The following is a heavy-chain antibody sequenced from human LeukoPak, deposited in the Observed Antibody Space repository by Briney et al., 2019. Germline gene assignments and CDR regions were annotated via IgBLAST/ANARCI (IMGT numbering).Heavy chain of an antibody. J-gene: IGHJ6*02. Sequence: ASVKVSCKASGYTFTSYAMQWVRQAPGQRLEWMGWINAGNGNTKYSQKFQGRVTITRDTSASTAYMELSSLRSEDTAVYYCARDYYGSGNPYGMDVWGQGTTVTVSS. CDR1: GYTFTSYA. CDR2: INAGNGNT. V-gene: IGHV1-3*01. D-gene: IGHD3-10*01. CDR3: ARDYYGSGNPYGMDV.